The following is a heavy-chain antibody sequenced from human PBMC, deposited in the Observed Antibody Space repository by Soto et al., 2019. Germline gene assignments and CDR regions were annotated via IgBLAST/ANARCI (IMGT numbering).Heavy chain of an antibody. D-gene: IGHD4-17*01. CDR3: AKDGMTTVTTGYYYGMDV. CDR2: ISYDGSNK. Sequence: QVQLVESGGGVVQPGRSLRLSCAASGFTFSSYGMHWVRQAPGKGLEWVAVISYDGSNKYYADSVKGRFTISRDNSKNTLYLQMNSLRAEDTAVYCCAKDGMTTVTTGYYYGMDVWGQGTTVTVSS. CDR1: GFTFSSYG. V-gene: IGHV3-30*18. J-gene: IGHJ6*02.